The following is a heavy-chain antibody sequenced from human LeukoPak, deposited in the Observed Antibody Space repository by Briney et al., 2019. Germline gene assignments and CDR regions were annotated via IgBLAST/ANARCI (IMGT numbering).Heavy chain of an antibody. D-gene: IGHD3-9*01. J-gene: IGHJ6*02. Sequence: PSETLSLTCTVSGGSFNSYYWSWIRQPAGKGLEWIGRIYTSGSTNFNPSLKSRVTMSVDTSKKQFSLKLSSVTAADTVVYYCARDFADILTGYYTFAMDVWGQGTTVTVSS. CDR1: GGSFNSYY. CDR3: ARDFADILTGYYTFAMDV. V-gene: IGHV4-4*07. CDR2: IYTSGST.